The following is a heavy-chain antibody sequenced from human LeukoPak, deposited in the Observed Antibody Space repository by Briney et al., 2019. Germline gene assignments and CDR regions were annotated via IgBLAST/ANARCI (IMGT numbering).Heavy chain of an antibody. CDR3: ARALTEDCSSTSCYRSDAFDI. CDR2: ISSSTGTI. J-gene: IGHJ3*02. D-gene: IGHD2-2*02. CDR1: GFTFSNYD. Sequence: GGSLRLSCAASGFTFSNYDMNWVRQAPGKGLEWVSYISSSTGTIYYADSVKGRFTISRDNVKNSLYLQMNNLRAEDTAVYYCARALTEDCSSTSCYRSDAFDIWGQGTMVTVSS. V-gene: IGHV3-48*04.